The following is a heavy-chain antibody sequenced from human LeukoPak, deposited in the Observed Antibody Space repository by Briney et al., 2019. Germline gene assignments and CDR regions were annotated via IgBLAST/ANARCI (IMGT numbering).Heavy chain of an antibody. CDR3: PLLVIGSDFF. Sequence: GGSLRLSCAASGFTFSSYAMSWVRQAPGKGLEWVSAISGSGGSTYYADSVKGRFTISRDNSKDTLYLQINSLRAEDTAVYYCPLLVIGSDFFWGQGTLVTVSS. CDR1: GFTFSSYA. J-gene: IGHJ4*02. CDR2: ISGSGGST. V-gene: IGHV3-23*01. D-gene: IGHD3-22*01.